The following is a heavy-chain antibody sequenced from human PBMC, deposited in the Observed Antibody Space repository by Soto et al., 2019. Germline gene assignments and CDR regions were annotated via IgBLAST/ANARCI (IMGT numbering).Heavy chain of an antibody. CDR2: IWYDGSNK. D-gene: IGHD5-12*01. J-gene: IGHJ3*02. CDR3: ARDRATDDAFDI. Sequence: SPRLSCAASGFTFSSYGMHWVRPAPGKGLEWVAVIWYDGSNKYYADSVKGRFTISRDNSKNTLYLQMNSLRAEDTAVYYCARDRATDDAFDIWGQGTMVTVSS. CDR1: GFTFSSYG. V-gene: IGHV3-33*01.